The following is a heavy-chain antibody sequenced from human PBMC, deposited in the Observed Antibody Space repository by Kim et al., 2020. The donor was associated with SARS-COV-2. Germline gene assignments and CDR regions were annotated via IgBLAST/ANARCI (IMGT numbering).Heavy chain of an antibody. J-gene: IGHJ3*02. V-gene: IGHV4-59*01. CDR3: AREGYYYDSSGYYHDAFD. D-gene: IGHD3-22*01. Sequence: SETLSLTCTVSGGSISSYYWSWIRQPPGKGLEWIGYIYYSGSTNYNPSLKSRVTISVDTSKNQFSLKLSSVTAEDTAVYYCAREGYYYDSSGYYHDAFD. CDR1: GGSISSYY. CDR2: IYYSGST.